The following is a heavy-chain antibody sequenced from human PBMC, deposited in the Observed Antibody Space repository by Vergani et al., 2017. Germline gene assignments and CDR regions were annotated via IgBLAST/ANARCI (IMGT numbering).Heavy chain of an antibody. V-gene: IGHV1-69*01. J-gene: IGHJ6*03. D-gene: IGHD5-24*01. CDR3: ARDQEVVDGYNPLASSYYYYYYYMDV. CDR2: IIPIFGTA. Sequence: QVQLVQSGAEVKKPGSSVKVSCKASGGTFSSYAISWVRQAPGQGLEWMGGIIPIFGTANYAQKFQGRVTITADESTSTAYMELSSLRSEDTAVYYCARDQEVVDGYNPLASSYYYYYYYMDVWGKGTTVTVSS. CDR1: GGTFSSYA.